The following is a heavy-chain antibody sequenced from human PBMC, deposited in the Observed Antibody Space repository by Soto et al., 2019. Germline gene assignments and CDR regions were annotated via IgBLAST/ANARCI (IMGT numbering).Heavy chain of an antibody. Sequence: QITLKESGPTLVKPTQTLTLTCTFSGFSLSTSGVGVGWIRQPPGKALELLALIYWDDDKRYSPSLKSRLTITKDNSKNQVVLTMTNMDPVDTATYYCARQWLRDYYYYYGMDVWGQGTTVTVSS. CDR3: ARQWLRDYYYYYGMDV. CDR2: IYWDDDK. V-gene: IGHV2-5*02. D-gene: IGHD5-12*01. J-gene: IGHJ6*02. CDR1: GFSLSTSGVG.